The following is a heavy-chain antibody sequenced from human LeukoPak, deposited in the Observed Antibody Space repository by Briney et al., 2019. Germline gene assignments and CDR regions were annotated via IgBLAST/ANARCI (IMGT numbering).Heavy chain of an antibody. V-gene: IGHV3-48*03. Sequence: GGSLRLSCAVSGFSFSSYEMNWVRQAPGKGLEWVSRISSSDIIYYADSVKGRLTISRDNARNSLFLQMNSLRAEDTAVYFCAAGKELLANWGQGTLVTVSS. CDR3: AAGKELLAN. D-gene: IGHD3-10*01. CDR2: ISSSDII. CDR1: GFSFSSYE. J-gene: IGHJ4*02.